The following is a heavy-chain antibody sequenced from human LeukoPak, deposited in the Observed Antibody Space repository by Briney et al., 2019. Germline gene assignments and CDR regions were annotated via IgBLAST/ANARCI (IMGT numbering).Heavy chain of an antibody. CDR3: ATRKQWLVRGAFDI. V-gene: IGHV1-24*01. J-gene: IGHJ3*02. CDR2: FDPEDGET. CDR1: GYTLTKLS. Sequence: ASVKVSCKVSGYTLTKLSMHWVRQAPGKGLEWMGGFDPEDGETIYAQKFQGRVTMTEDTSTDTAYMELSSLRSEDTAVYYCATRKQWLVRGAFDIWGQGTMITVSS. D-gene: IGHD6-19*01.